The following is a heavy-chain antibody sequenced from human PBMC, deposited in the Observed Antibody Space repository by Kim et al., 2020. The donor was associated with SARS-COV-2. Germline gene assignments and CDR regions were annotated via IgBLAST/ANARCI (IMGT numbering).Heavy chain of an antibody. CDR3: SRGRGSYSPYYFDY. Sequence: NPSLKIRVTISVVTSKNQFSLKLSSVTAADTAVYYCSRGRGSYSPYYFDYWVQGTLVTVSS. V-gene: IGHV4-31*02. J-gene: IGHJ4*02. D-gene: IGHD1-26*01.